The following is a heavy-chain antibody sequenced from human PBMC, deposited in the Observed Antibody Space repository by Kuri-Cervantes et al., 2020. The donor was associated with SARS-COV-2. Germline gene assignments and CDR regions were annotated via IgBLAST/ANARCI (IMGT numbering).Heavy chain of an antibody. CDR2: IYYSGST. V-gene: IGHV4-59*12. J-gene: IGHJ6*04. D-gene: IGHD3-10*01. Sequence: SETLSLTCTVSGGSISSYYWSWIRQPPGKGLEWIGYIYYSGSTNYNPSLKSRVTISVDTSKNQFSLKLSSVTAADTAVYYCARDRIYGSGSYYHAGRPQDVWGKGTTVTVSS. CDR1: GGSISSYY. CDR3: ARDRIYGSGSYYHAGRPQDV.